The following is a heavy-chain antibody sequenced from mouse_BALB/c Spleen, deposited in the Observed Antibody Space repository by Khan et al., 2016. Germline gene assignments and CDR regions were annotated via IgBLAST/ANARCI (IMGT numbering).Heavy chain of an antibody. Sequence: EVQLQESGPGLVKPSQSLSLTCTVTGYSITSDYARNWIRQFPGDRLGWSGYITYSGSTTYNPTFKSRTSITRDKSKNQFFLQLNSVITEDTATYYCANDVCFPAWFAYWGQGTLVTVSA. V-gene: IGHV3-2*02. CDR1: GYSITSDYA. CDR3: ANDVCFPAWFAY. D-gene: IGHD2-3*01. J-gene: IGHJ3*01. CDR2: ITYSGST.